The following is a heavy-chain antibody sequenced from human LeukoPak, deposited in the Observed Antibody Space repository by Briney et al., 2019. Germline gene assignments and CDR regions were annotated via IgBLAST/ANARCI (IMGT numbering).Heavy chain of an antibody. V-gene: IGHV3-11*03. J-gene: IGHJ4*02. CDR2: ISSSGSSP. Sequence: GGSLRLSCAASGFTFSDYYMSWIRQAPGKGLEWVSYISSSGSSPNYADSVKGRFTISRDNAKNSLYLRMNSLRADDTAVYYCARLYVRLDSSGYHPYYFDYCGQGTLVTVSS. CDR3: ARLYVRLDSSGYHPYYFDY. D-gene: IGHD3-22*01. CDR1: GFTFSDYY.